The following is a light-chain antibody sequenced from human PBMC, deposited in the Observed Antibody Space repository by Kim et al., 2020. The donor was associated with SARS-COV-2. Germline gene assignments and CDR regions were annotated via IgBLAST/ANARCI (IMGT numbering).Light chain of an antibody. CDR3: LSWGTTTAGV. V-gene: IGLV3-1*01. J-gene: IGLJ1*01. CDR2: QDK. CDR1: QVGEKY. Sequence: VSQGQTVGITRSGEQVGEKYASWYQQKPGQSPVLVIFQDKKRPSGIPARFSGSTSGNTATLTITGTQAMDEANYYCLSWGTTTAGVFGAGTKVTVL.